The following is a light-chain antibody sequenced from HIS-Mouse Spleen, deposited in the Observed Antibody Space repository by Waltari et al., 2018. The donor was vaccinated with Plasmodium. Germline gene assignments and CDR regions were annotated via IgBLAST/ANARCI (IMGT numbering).Light chain of an antibody. CDR2: DAS. CDR3: QQYDNLPIT. CDR1: QDISNY. Sequence: DIQMTQSPSSLSASVGDRVTITCQASQDISNYLNWYQQKPWKAPKLLIYDASNLETGGPSRFSGSGSGTDFTFTISSLQPEDIATYYCQQYDNLPITFGQGTRLEIK. J-gene: IGKJ5*01. V-gene: IGKV1-33*01.